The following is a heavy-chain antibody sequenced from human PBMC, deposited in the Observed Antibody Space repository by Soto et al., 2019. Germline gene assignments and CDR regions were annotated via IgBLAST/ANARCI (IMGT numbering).Heavy chain of an antibody. V-gene: IGHV3-48*02. Sequence: EVQLVESGGGLVQPGGSLRLSCVASGFMFDSYAMNWVRQAPGKGLEWVSYISPGGDRIYYAESLKGRITISRDNARNSLSLPMNIRSDEDTAVYYCTKSADSAGWGVDFWGQGTLVTVSS. CDR1: GFMFDSYA. J-gene: IGHJ4*02. CDR2: ISPGGDRI. D-gene: IGHD6-19*01. CDR3: TKSADSAGWGVDF.